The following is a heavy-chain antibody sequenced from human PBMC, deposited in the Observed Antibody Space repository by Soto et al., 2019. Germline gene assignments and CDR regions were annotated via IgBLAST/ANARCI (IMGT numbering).Heavy chain of an antibody. J-gene: IGHJ5*02. D-gene: IGHD3-22*01. Sequence: ASVKVSCKASGYTFTSYGISWVRQAPGQGLEWMGWISAYNGNTNYAQKLQGRVTMTTDTSTSTAYMELRSLRSDDTAVYYCARDRETYYYDSSGYGWFDPWGQGTLVTVPQ. CDR1: GYTFTSYG. V-gene: IGHV1-18*01. CDR2: ISAYNGNT. CDR3: ARDRETYYYDSSGYGWFDP.